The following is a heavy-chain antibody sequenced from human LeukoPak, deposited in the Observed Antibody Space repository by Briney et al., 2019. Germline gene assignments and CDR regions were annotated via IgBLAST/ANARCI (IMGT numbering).Heavy chain of an antibody. V-gene: IGHV4-61*01. J-gene: IGHJ4*02. D-gene: IGHD1-26*01. CDR3: ARVSGWELLRPHFDY. CDR1: GGSVSSGSYY. Sequence: SETLSLTCTVSGGSVSSGSYYWSWIRQPPGKGLEWIGYIYYSGSTNYNPSLKSRVTISVDTSKNQFSLKLSSVTAADTAVYYCARVSGWELLRPHFDYWGQGTLVTVSS. CDR2: IYYSGST.